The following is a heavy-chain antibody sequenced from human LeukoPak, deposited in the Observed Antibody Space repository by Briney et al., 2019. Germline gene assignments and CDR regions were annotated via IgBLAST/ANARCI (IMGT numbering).Heavy chain of an antibody. Sequence: ASVKVSCKASGGTFSSYAISWVRQAPGQGLEWMGGIIPIFGTANYAQKFQGRVTITADESTSTAYMELSSLRSEDTAVYYCARPRGDGYNFHYWGQGTLVTVSS. D-gene: IGHD5-24*01. CDR1: GGTFSSYA. CDR3: ARPRGDGYNFHY. V-gene: IGHV1-69*13. J-gene: IGHJ4*02. CDR2: IIPIFGTA.